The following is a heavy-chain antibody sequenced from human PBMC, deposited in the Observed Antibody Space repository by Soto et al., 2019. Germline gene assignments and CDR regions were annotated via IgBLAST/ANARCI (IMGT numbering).Heavy chain of an antibody. CDR2: ISAYNGNT. V-gene: IGHV1-18*01. D-gene: IGHD6-13*01. CDR3: ARDYGAAAAGLWGYYYYGMDV. CDR1: GYTFTSYG. Sequence: ASVKVSCKASGYTFTSYGISWVRQAPGQGLEWMGWISAYNGNTNYAQKLQGRVTMTTDPSTSTAYMELRSLRSDDTAVYYCARDYGAAAAGLWGYYYYGMDVWGQGTTVTVSS. J-gene: IGHJ6*02.